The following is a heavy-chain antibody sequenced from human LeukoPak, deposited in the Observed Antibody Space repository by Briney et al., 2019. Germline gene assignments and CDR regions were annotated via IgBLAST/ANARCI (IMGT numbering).Heavy chain of an antibody. CDR2: IYYSGST. J-gene: IGHJ6*03. Sequence: PSETLSLTCTVPGGSISSYYWSWIRQPPGKGLEWIRYIYYSGSTNYKPSLKSRVTISVDTSKNQFSLKLSSVTAADTAVCYCARACEYEVRGVIISYYYYMDVWGKGTTVTISS. V-gene: IGHV4-59*01. CDR1: GGSISSYY. D-gene: IGHD3-10*01. CDR3: ARACEYEVRGVIISYYYYMDV.